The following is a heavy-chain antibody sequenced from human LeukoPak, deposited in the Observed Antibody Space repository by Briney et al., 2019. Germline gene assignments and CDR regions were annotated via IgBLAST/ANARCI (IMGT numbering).Heavy chain of an antibody. CDR1: GFTFSSYS. CDR2: ISSSSSYI. V-gene: IGHV3-21*01. J-gene: IGHJ4*02. CDR3: ARGDYSKTDY. Sequence: GGSLRLSCAASGFTFSSYSMNWVRQAPGKGLEWVSSISSSSSYIYYADSVKGRFTISRDNAKNTLYLQMNSLRADDTAVYYCARGDYSKTDYWGQGTLVTVSS. D-gene: IGHD4-11*01.